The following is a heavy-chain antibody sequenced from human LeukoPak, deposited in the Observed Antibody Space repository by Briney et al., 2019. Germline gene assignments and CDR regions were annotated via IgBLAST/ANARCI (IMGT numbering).Heavy chain of an antibody. CDR2: ISYDGSNK. CDR3: ARDSFPGEVSLRFLEWLLDY. V-gene: IGHV3-30-3*01. CDR1: GFTFSSYA. D-gene: IGHD3-3*01. J-gene: IGHJ4*02. Sequence: PGRSLRLSCAASGFTFSSYAMHWVRQAPGKGLEWVAVISYDGSNKYYADSVKGRFTISRDNAKNSLYLQMNSLRAEDTAVYYCARDSFPGEVSLRFLEWLLDYWGQGTLVTVSS.